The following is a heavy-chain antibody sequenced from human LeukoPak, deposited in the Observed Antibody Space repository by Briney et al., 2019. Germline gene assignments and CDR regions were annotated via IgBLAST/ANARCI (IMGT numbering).Heavy chain of an antibody. J-gene: IGHJ4*02. V-gene: IGHV4-59*01. CDR2: ISYSGST. Sequence: SETLSLTCTVSGGSISSYYWSWIRQPPGKGLEWIGFISYSGSTGYNPSLKSRVTISVDTSKNQFSLKLSSVTAADTAVYYCARVDSIVVVIDYWGQGTLVTVSS. CDR1: GGSISSYY. D-gene: IGHD3-22*01. CDR3: ARVDSIVVVIDY.